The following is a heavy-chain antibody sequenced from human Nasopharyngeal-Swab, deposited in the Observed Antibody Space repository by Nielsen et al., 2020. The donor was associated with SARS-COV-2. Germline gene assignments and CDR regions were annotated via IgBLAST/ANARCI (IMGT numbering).Heavy chain of an antibody. V-gene: IGHV3-23*01. CDR3: AKDRQQLANFDY. CDR1: GFTFSSYG. Sequence: GESLKISWAASGFTFSSYGMSWVRQAPGKGLEWVSGIGDSGGKTYYADSVKGRFTISRDNSKNTLTLQMNSLRVEDTAIYYCAKDRQQLANFDYWGQGTLVTVSS. D-gene: IGHD6-13*01. J-gene: IGHJ4*02. CDR2: IGDSGGKT.